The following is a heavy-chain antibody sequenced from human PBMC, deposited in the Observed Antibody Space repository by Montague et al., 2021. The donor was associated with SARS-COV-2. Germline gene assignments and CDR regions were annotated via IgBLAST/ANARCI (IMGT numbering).Heavy chain of an antibody. V-gene: IGHV4-39*07. CDR2: MYYSGST. D-gene: IGHD3-10*01. CDR3: ARDDIVLQGVTKGMDV. CDR1: GGSFSSSNYY. Sequence: SETLSLTCTVSGGSFSSSNYYWGWIRQPPGKGLEWIGNMYYSGSTYYNPSLKSRATISIDTSKNQFSLKLSSVTAADTAVYYCARDDIVLQGVTKGMDVWGQGTTVTVSS. J-gene: IGHJ6*02.